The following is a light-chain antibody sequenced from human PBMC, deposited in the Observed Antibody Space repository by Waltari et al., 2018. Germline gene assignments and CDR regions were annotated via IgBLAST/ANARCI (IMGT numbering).Light chain of an antibody. CDR1: SSDVGDYNY. J-gene: IGLJ1*01. CDR2: EVS. V-gene: IGLV2-8*01. CDR3: SSYAGSNNYV. Sequence: QAALTQPPSASGSPGQSVTISCTGTSSDVGDYNYVSWYQQHPGKAPKLMIYEVSKRPSGVPVRFSGSESGNTASLTVSGLQAEDEADYYCSSYAGSNNYVFGTGTKVTVL.